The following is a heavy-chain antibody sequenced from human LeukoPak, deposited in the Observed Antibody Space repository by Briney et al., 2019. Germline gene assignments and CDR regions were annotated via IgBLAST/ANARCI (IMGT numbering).Heavy chain of an antibody. V-gene: IGHV3-53*01. J-gene: IGHJ4*02. CDR2: IYXGGXX. D-gene: IGHD5-24*01. CDR1: GFTVSSNY. CDR3: ASRDGYNLDY. Sequence: GGSLRLSCAASGFTVSSNYMSWVRQAPGXXXEWVSVIYXGGXXXXXXXXXXXXXISRXNSNNTLYLQMNSLRAEDTAVYYCASRDGYNLDYWGQGTLVTVSS.